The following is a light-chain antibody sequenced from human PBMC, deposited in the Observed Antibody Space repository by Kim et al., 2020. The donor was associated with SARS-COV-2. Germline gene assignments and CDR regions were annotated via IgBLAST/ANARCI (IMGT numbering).Light chain of an antibody. Sequence: RHTATLTRTGNSNNVGKRGAVWLQQHQGHPPKLLSSRNNNRPSGISERLSVSRSGNIASLTITGLQPEDEADYYCSAWDSSLNAWVFGGGTKLTVL. CDR2: RNN. J-gene: IGLJ3*02. CDR1: SNNVGKRG. V-gene: IGLV10-54*01. CDR3: SAWDSSLNAWV.